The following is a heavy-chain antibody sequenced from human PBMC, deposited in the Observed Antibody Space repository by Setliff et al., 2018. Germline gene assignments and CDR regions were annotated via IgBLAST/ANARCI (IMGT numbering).Heavy chain of an antibody. CDR2: INTGGGSS. D-gene: IGHD3-22*01. J-gene: IGHJ6*03. CDR3: ARDRNDNYESSGYYYAGGYMDV. V-gene: IGHV1-46*01. CDR1: GYSFTTYY. Sequence: ASVKVSCKASGYSFTTYYMHWVRQAPGQGLEWMGTINTGGGSSSYTEKFQGRVTMTRDTSTTAFYLEMNSLTSEDTAVYYCARDRNDNYESSGYYYAGGYMDVWGKGTTVTAP.